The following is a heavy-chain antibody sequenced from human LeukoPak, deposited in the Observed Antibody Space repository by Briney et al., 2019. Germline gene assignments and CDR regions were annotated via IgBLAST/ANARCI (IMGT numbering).Heavy chain of an antibody. D-gene: IGHD2-2*01. CDR2: INPNSGGT. J-gene: IGHJ6*03. CDR1: GYTFTGYY. CDR3: AKDRCTSCIYYYYYMDV. V-gene: IGHV1-2*02. Sequence: ASVKVSCKASGYTFTGYYMHWVRQAPGQGLEWMGWINPNSGGTNYAQKFQGRVTMTRDTSISTAYMELSRLRSDDTAVYYCAKDRCTSCIYYYYYMDVWGKGTTVTVSS.